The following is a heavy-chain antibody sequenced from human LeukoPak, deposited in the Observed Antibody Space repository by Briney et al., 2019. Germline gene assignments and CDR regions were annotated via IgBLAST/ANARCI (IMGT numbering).Heavy chain of an antibody. CDR2: IYYSGST. D-gene: IGHD2-15*01. Sequence: SETLSLTCTVSGGSISSYYWSWIRQPPGKGLEWIGYIYYSGSTNYNPSLKSRVTISVDTSKKQFSMKLSSVTAAAPAVYYCARVSGCSGGSCYSPSYYYYYYMDVWGNGTTVTVSS. CDR1: GGSISSYY. V-gene: IGHV4-59*01. J-gene: IGHJ6*03. CDR3: ARVSGCSGGSCYSPSYYYYYYMDV.